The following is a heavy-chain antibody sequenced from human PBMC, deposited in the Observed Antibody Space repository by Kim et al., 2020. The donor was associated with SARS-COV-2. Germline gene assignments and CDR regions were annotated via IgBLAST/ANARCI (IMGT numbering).Heavy chain of an antibody. V-gene: IGHV3-11*05. J-gene: IGHJ4*02. CDR3: ARVREGLKLEALGY. Sequence: ADAVKGRFTISRDNAKNSLYLQMNSLRAEDTAVYYCARVREGLKLEALGYWGQGTLVTVSS. D-gene: IGHD1-1*01.